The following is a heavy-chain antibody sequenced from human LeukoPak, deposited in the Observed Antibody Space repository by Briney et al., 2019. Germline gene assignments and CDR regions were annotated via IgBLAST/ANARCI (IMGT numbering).Heavy chain of an antibody. D-gene: IGHD2-15*01. Sequence: PGGSLRLSCAASGFTFSTSPMNWVRQAPGKGPEWVSYISSSSGTIYYADSVKGRFTISRDNVENSLYLQMNSLRAEDTAVYYCARGPGSGHYFDYWGQGTLVTVSS. V-gene: IGHV3-48*04. J-gene: IGHJ4*02. CDR2: ISSSSGTI. CDR1: GFTFSTSP. CDR3: ARGPGSGHYFDY.